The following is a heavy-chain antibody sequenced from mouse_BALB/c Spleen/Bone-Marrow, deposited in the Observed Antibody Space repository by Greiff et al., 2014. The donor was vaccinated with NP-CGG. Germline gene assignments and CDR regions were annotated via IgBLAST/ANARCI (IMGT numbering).Heavy chain of an antibody. J-gene: IGHJ4*01. CDR3: ARHGEERPVLAMDY. CDR1: GFTFIAYT. Sequence: EVQLVESGGGLVEPGGSLKLSCAASGFTFIAYTMSWVRQTPEKRLEWVAYINNGGGSTYYPDTVKGRFTISRDNAKNTLYLQMSSLKSEDTAMYYCARHGEERPVLAMDYWGQGTPVTVSS. V-gene: IGHV5-12-2*01. CDR2: INNGGGST.